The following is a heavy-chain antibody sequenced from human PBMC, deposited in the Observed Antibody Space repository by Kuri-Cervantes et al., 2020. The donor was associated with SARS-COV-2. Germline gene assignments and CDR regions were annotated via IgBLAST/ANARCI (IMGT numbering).Heavy chain of an antibody. D-gene: IGHD3-16*01. Sequence: SETLSLTCTVSGGSISSYYWSWIRQPPGKGLEWIGYIYYSGSTNYNPSLKSRVTISVDTSKSQFSLKLSSVTAADTAVYYCARDLWGSPGYMDVWGKGTTVTVSS. CDR3: ARDLWGSPGYMDV. V-gene: IGHV4-59*12. J-gene: IGHJ6*03. CDR1: GGSISSYY. CDR2: IYYSGST.